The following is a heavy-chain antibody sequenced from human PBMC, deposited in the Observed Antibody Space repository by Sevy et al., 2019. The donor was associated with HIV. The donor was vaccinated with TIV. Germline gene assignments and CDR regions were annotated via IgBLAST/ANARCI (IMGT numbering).Heavy chain of an antibody. Sequence: GGSLRLSCAASGFTLYKSAMHWVRQVPGKALEWVSLISRDGDSIYYADSVKGRFTISRDNSKNSLYLQMNNLTIEDTALYYCARVYCGATNCNPPYYYGLDVWGQGTTVTVSS. CDR3: ARVYCGATNCNPPYYYGLDV. CDR1: GFTLYKSA. D-gene: IGHD2-21*01. V-gene: IGHV3-43*01. CDR2: ISRDGDSI. J-gene: IGHJ6*02.